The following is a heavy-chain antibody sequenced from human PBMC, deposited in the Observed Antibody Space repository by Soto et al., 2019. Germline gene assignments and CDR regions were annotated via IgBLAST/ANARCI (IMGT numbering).Heavy chain of an antibody. CDR2: IYYSGST. V-gene: IGHV4-59*12. Sequence: SETLSLTCTVSGGSISSYYWSWIRQPPGKGLEWIGYIYYSGSTNYNPSLKSRVTISVDTSKNQFSLKLSSVTAADTAVYYCAKRGGNYNDYSVNYFDSWGQGALVTVSS. CDR3: AKRGGNYNDYSVNYFDS. D-gene: IGHD1-7*01. CDR1: GGSISSYY. J-gene: IGHJ4*02.